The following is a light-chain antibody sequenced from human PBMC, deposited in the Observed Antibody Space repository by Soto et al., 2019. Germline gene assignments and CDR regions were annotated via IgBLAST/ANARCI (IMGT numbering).Light chain of an antibody. Sequence: QLVLTQPPSASGTPGQRVTISCSGRSSNIGSNPVHWYQQLPGTAPKLLIHNNNQRPSGVTDRFSASKSGTSASLAISGLQSEDEADYYCAAWDDRLNGVLFGGGTKLTVL. CDR3: AAWDDRLNGVL. V-gene: IGLV1-44*01. CDR2: NNN. CDR1: SSNIGSNP. J-gene: IGLJ2*01.